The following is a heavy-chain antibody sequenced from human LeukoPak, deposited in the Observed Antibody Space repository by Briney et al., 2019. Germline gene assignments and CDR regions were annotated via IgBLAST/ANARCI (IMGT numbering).Heavy chain of an antibody. J-gene: IGHJ4*02. CDR3: ARERERFLNL. D-gene: IGHD3-3*01. CDR2: ISYDGSNK. CDR1: GFSFSSFG. V-gene: IGHV3-30*04. Sequence: PGRSLRLSCGASGFSFSSFGMHWVRQAPGKGLQWVAVISYDGSNKYYTDSVKGRFTISRDNSKNTLYLEMKSLRAEDTAVYYCARERERFLNLWGQGTLVTVSS.